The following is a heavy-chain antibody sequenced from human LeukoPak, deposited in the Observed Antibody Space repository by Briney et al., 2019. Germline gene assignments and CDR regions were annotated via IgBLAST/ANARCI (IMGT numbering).Heavy chain of an antibody. D-gene: IGHD2-15*01. CDR1: GGTFSSYA. J-gene: IGHJ5*02. V-gene: IGHV7-4-1*02. Sequence: ASVKVSCKASGGTFSSYAISWVRQAPGQGLEWMGWINTNTGNPTYAQGFTGRFVFSLDTSVSTAYLQISSLKAEDTAVYYCARILVVAATVWLDPWGQGTLVTVSS. CDR2: INTNTGNP. CDR3: ARILVVAATVWLDP.